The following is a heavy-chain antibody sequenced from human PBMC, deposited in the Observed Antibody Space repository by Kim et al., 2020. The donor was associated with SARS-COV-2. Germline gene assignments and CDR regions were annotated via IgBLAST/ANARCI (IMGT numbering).Heavy chain of an antibody. D-gene: IGHD5-12*01. CDR2: IYYSGST. CDR1: GGSISSSSYY. J-gene: IGHJ4*02. V-gene: IGHV4-39*07. CDR3: ARASQRWLPNY. Sequence: SETLSLTCTVSGGSISSSSYYWGWIRQPPGKGLEWIGSIYYSGSTYYNPSLKSRVTISVDTSKNQFSLKLSSVTAADTAVYYCARASQRWLPNYWGQGTLVTVSS.